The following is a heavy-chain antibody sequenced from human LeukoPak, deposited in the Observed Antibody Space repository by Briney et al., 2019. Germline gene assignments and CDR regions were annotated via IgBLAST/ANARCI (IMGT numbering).Heavy chain of an antibody. CDR3: ARHLLRTSTSFDY. J-gene: IGHJ4*02. CDR2: SKNDGST. Sequence: ETLSLTCAVSGGSVNVYYWSWIRQPPGKGLGWIGESKNDGSTKYTSSLKSRVTISIDTSKNQFSLKLSSVTAADTAVYYCARHLLRTSTSFDYWDQGNLVTVSS. D-gene: IGHD1-14*01. V-gene: IGHV4-34*01. CDR1: GGSVNVYY.